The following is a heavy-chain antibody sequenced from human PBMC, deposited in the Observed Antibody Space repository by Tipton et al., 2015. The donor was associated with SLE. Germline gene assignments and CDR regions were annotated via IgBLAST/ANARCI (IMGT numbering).Heavy chain of an antibody. CDR3: ARAQTPSLYYMDV. J-gene: IGHJ6*03. Sequence: TLSLTCYVSGGSIISSYYWSWIRLPPGKGLEWIGYIYYSGSTNYNPSLKSRVTISVDTSKNQFSLKLSSVTAADTAVYYCARAQTPSLYYMDVWGKGTTVTVSS. CDR2: IYYSGST. V-gene: IGHV4-59*01. CDR1: GGSIISSYY.